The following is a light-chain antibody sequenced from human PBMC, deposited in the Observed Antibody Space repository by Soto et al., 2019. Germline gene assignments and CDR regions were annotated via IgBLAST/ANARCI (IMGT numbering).Light chain of an antibody. CDR3: SSYTSSSTRV. J-gene: IGLJ2*01. CDR2: DVS. CDR1: SNDVGGYNY. Sequence: QSALTQPPSASGSPGQSVTISCTGTSNDVGGYNYVSWYQQHPGKAPKLMIYDVSNRPSGVSNRFSGSKSGNTASLTISGLQAEDEADYYCSSYTSSSTRVFGGGTKLTVL. V-gene: IGLV2-14*01.